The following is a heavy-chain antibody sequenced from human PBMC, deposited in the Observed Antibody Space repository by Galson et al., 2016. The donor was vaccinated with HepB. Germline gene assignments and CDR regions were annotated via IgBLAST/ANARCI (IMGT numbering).Heavy chain of an antibody. CDR3: ARHMLAAGPGIAFEI. J-gene: IGHJ3*02. V-gene: IGHV4-39*01. CDR2: VYRSGAT. Sequence: SETLSLTCTVSGDSISRSFNYWGWIRQSPGKGLEWIGTVYRSGATYYNPSLKSRVTMSVDTSQNQFSLKLNSVTAADTAVYYCARHMLAAGPGIAFEIWGQGTAVTVSS. CDR1: GDSISRSFNY. D-gene: IGHD6-6*01.